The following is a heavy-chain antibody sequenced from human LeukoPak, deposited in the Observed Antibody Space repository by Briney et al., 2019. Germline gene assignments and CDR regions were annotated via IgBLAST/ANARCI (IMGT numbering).Heavy chain of an antibody. J-gene: IGHJ6*03. CDR1: GFTFSSYA. Sequence: GGSLRLSCAASGFTFSSYAMHWVRQAPGKGVEWVAVISYDGSNKYYADSVKGRFTISRDNSKNTLYLQMNSLTAEDTAVYYCERWYSPYYYMDVWGRGTTVTVSS. CDR3: ERWYSPYYYMDV. D-gene: IGHD1-26*01. CDR2: ISYDGSNK. V-gene: IGHV3-30*04.